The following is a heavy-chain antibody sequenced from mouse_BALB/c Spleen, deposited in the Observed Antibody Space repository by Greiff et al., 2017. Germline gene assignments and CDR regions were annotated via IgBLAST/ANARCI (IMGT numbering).Heavy chain of an antibody. CDR3: ARGKGRDAMDY. J-gene: IGHJ4*01. Sequence: DVKLVESGGGLVQPGGSRKLSCAASGFTFSDYGMAWVRQAPGKGPEWVAFISNLAYSIYYADTVTGRFTISRENAKNTLYLEMSSLRSEDTAMYYCARGKGRDAMDYWGQGTSVTVSS. CDR2: ISNLAYSI. V-gene: IGHV5-15*02. D-gene: IGHD3-3*01. CDR1: GFTFSDYG.